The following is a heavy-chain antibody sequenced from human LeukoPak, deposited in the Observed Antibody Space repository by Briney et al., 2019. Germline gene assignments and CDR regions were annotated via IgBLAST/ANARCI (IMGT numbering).Heavy chain of an antibody. CDR3: VKHSDRWHYSMDV. V-gene: IGHV4-59*08. J-gene: IGHJ6*02. D-gene: IGHD1-26*01. Sequence: SETLSLTCTVSGDSIKYYWSWSRQPPGKGLEWIAQIHESGSTAYNPSLKSRVTISRDTSENQISLQLSSVTAADTAVYYCVKHSDRWHYSMDVWGQGTTATVSS. CDR1: GDSIKYY. CDR2: IHESGST.